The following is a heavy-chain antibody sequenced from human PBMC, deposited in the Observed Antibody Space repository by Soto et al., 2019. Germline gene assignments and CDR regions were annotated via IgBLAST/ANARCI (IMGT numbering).Heavy chain of an antibody. CDR3: ARTAPMDAGDKYYYDF. D-gene: IGHD3-16*01. V-gene: IGHV1-69*13. J-gene: IGHJ4*02. CDR2: IIPFFGTA. CDR1: GGTFSTFG. Sequence: GXSVKVSCKTSGGTFSTFGISWVRQAPVQGLEWMGGIIPFFGTAEYSQKFEDRITITADESTNTVYMDLRSLTSEDTAIYYCARTAPMDAGDKYYYDFWGQGALVTVSS.